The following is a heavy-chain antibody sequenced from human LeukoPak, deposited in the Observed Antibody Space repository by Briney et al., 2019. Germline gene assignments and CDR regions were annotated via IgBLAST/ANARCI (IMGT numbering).Heavy chain of an antibody. Sequence: GGSLRLSCAVSGFAFGSEAMSWVRQSPARGLEWVASISPGGGTTYYADYVKGRFTISRDNSKNSLFVQMNSLRAEDTAVYYCARDWYGSGSYWYWGQGTLVTVSS. CDR1: GFAFGSEA. CDR3: ARDWYGSGSYWY. CDR2: ISPGGGTT. D-gene: IGHD3-10*01. V-gene: IGHV3-23*01. J-gene: IGHJ4*02.